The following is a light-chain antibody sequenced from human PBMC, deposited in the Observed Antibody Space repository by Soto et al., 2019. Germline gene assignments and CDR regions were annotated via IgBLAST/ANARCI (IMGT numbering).Light chain of an antibody. CDR3: KKYGSGLPLT. CDR2: GAS. Sequence: EIVLTQSPGTLSLSPGEGATLSCRASETLSSSYLHWYQQKPVKAPRLIIFGASNRATGIPDRFSGSASGTEFTLTISRLGPEDFAVYYCKKYGSGLPLTFGGGTRVESK. J-gene: IGKJ4*01. V-gene: IGKV3-20*01. CDR1: ETLSSSY.